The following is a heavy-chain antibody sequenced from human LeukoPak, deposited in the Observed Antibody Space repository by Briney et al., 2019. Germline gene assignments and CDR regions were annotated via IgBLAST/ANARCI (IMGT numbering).Heavy chain of an antibody. CDR1: GYSISSGYY. CDR3: ARVGYYGSGRHYYMDV. D-gene: IGHD3-10*01. Sequence: PSETLSLTCTVSGYSISSGYYWGWIRQPPGKGLEWIGSIFHSGSTYYNPSLKSRVTISVDTSKNQFSLKLSSVTAADTAVYYCARVGYYGSGRHYYMDVWGKGTTVTISS. CDR2: IFHSGST. J-gene: IGHJ6*03. V-gene: IGHV4-38-2*02.